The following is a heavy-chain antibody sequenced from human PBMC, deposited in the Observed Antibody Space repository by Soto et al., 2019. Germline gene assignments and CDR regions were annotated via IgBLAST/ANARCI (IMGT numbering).Heavy chain of an antibody. J-gene: IGHJ6*03. CDR3: ARHRLPSIAAAGTPYYYYYMDV. D-gene: IGHD6-13*01. V-gene: IGHV4-59*08. Sequence: SETLSLTCTVSGGSISSYYWSWIRQPPGKGLEWIGYIYYSGSTNYNPPLKSRVTISVDTSKNQFSLKLSSVTAADTAVYYCARHRLPSIAAAGTPYYYYYMDVWGKGTTVTVSS. CDR1: GGSISSYY. CDR2: IYYSGST.